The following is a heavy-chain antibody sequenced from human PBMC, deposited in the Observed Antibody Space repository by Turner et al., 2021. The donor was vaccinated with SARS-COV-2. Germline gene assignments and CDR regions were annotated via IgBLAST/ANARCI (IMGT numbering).Heavy chain of an antibody. D-gene: IGHD6-13*01. CDR2: IYYSGST. V-gene: IGHV4-59*01. CDR3: ARGIPAAAGLVNWFDP. CDR1: GGSISSYY. Sequence: QVQLQESGPGLVKPSETLSLPCTVPGGSISSYYWSWIRQPPGKGLEWIGYIYYSGSTNYNPSLKSRFTISIDTSKNQFSLKLSSVTAADTAVYYCARGIPAAAGLVNWFDPWGQGTLVTVSS. J-gene: IGHJ5*02.